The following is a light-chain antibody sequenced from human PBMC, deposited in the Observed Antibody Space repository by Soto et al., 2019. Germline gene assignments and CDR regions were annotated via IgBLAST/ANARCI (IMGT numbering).Light chain of an antibody. CDR3: SSYTRTSTLV. CDR1: SSDIGDYNY. J-gene: IGLJ2*01. V-gene: IGLV2-14*01. Sequence: QSALTQPASVSGSPGQSITISCTGTSSDIGDYNYVSWYQHNPGKAPKVIIYEVTHRPSGVSNRFSGSKSANTASLTISGLQAEDEADYYCSSYTRTSTLVFGGGTKVTVL. CDR2: EVT.